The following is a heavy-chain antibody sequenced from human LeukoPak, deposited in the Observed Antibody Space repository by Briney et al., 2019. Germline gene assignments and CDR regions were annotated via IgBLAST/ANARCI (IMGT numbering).Heavy chain of an antibody. CDR1: GVSVSSGSYY. CDR2: IFYSGST. D-gene: IGHD2-15*01. J-gene: IGHJ4*02. V-gene: IGHV4-61*01. Sequence: SETLSLTCTASGVSVSSGSYYWSWIRQPPGKGLEWIGNIFYSGSTNYNPSLKSRVTISLDTSKNQFSLKLSSVTAADTAVYYCAGELCSGGSCGKFDYWGQGTLVTVSS. CDR3: AGELCSGGSCGKFDY.